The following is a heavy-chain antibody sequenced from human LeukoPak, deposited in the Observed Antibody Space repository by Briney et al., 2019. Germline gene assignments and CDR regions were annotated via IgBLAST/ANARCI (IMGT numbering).Heavy chain of an antibody. V-gene: IGHV3-48*02. D-gene: IGHD1-26*01. CDR2: ISSGSRII. J-gene: IGHJ4*02. Sequence: PGGSLRLSCAASGFTFSTYNMNWVRQAPGKGLEWVLFISSGSRIIYYADSVKGRFTVSRDNAKNSLYLQMNSLRDEDTAVYYCARNPAGIGDYWGQGTLVTVSS. CDR1: GFTFSTYN. CDR3: ARNPAGIGDY.